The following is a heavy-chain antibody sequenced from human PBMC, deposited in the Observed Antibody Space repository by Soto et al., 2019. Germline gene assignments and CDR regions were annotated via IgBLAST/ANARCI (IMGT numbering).Heavy chain of an antibody. V-gene: IGHV1-69*01. J-gene: IGHJ4*02. CDR1: GGTFSSYA. D-gene: IGHD5-18*01. Sequence: QVQLVQSGAEVKKPGSSVKVSCKASGGTFSSYAISWVRQAPGQGLEWMGGIIPIFGTANYAQKFQGRVTITADESTSTAYRELSSLRAEDTAVYYCARGAFLSWIQLWSAFDYWGQGTLVTVSS. CDR2: IIPIFGTA. CDR3: ARGAFLSWIQLWSAFDY.